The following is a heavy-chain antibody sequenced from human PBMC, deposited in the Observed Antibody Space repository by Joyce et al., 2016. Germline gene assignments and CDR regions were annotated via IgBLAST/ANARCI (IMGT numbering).Heavy chain of an antibody. CDR2: LNNSGVT. D-gene: IGHD6-19*01. Sequence: QVQLQQWGAGLLKPSETLSLTCAVSGGPFRGFFWTWVRQPPGKVLEWIGDLNNSGVTNYNPSLKTRVTFSVDTSKNQFSLKLTSLSAADTAVYYCARSQWLAPLMYWGQGTPVTVSS. J-gene: IGHJ4*02. V-gene: IGHV4-34*01. CDR1: GGPFRGFF. CDR3: ARSQWLAPLMY.